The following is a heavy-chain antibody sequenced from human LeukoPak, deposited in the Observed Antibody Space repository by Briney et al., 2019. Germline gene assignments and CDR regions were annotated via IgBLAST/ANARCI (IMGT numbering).Heavy chain of an antibody. CDR1: GFTFCIYA. D-gene: IGHD1-26*01. CDR2: ISGSGGRT. J-gene: IGHJ4*02. CDR3: AKGGESYRTGLDY. Sequence: PGGSLRLSCAASGFTFCIYAMSWVRQAPGKGLEWVSAISGSGGRTYHADSVKGRFTISRDNSKNTLYLQMNSLRAEDTAVYYCAKGGESYRTGLDYWGQGTLVTVSS. V-gene: IGHV3-23*01.